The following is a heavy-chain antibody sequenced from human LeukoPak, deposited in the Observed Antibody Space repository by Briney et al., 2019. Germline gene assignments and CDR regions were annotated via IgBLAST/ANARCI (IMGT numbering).Heavy chain of an antibody. V-gene: IGHV3-21*01. CDR3: ARTSSTSCYCGSLYYYYMDV. CDR1: GFTFISYS. Sequence: PGGSLRLSCAASGFTFISYSMNWVRQAPGKGLEWVSSISSSSSYIYYADSVKGRFTISRDNAKNSLYLQMNSLRAEDTAVYYCARTSSTSCYCGSLYYYYMDVWGKGTTVTVSS. J-gene: IGHJ6*03. D-gene: IGHD2-2*01. CDR2: ISSSSSYI.